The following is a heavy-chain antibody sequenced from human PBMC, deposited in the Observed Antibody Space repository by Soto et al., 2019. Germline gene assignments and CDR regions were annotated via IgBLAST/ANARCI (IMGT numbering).Heavy chain of an antibody. CDR1: GDSITSTSYY. J-gene: IGHJ4*02. CDR2: IHYSGST. Sequence: SETLSLTCTVSGDSITSTSYYWGWIRQPSGKGLEWIGCIHYSGSTYYNPSLRSRVTSSVDTSKNQFSLKVSSVTAADTAVYYCARRLLSRTWPSHFDYWGEGTLVTVS. D-gene: IGHD6-13*01. CDR3: ARRLLSRTWPSHFDY. V-gene: IGHV4-39*01.